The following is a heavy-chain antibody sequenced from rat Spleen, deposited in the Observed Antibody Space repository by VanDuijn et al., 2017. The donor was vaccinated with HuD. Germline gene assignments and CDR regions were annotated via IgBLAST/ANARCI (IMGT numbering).Heavy chain of an antibody. J-gene: IGHJ4*01. CDR2: ISYEGSTT. D-gene: IGHD1-6*01. V-gene: IGHV5-22*01. CDR1: GFTFSDYY. Sequence: EVQMVESSGGLVQPGRSLKLSCAASGFTFSDYYMAWVRQAPRKGLEWVASISYEGSTTYYRDSVKGRFTISRDNAESTLYLQMDSLRSEATATYYCASLLYTPDYLGVMDAWGQGASVTVSS. CDR3: ASLLYTPDYLGVMDA.